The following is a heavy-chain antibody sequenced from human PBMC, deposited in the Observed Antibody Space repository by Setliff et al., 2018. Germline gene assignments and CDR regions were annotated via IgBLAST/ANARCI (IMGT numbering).Heavy chain of an antibody. V-gene: IGHV4-39*01. CDR3: GRGFSRIEGWGNWFDP. D-gene: IGHD2-15*01. CDR2: IYDSGSG. Sequence: SQTLSLPCTVSGGSVSNSGFFWGWLRQAPGKGLEWIGNIYDSGSGNYNASLKSRLIITRDTSKNQISLKLTSVTAADTAVYYCGRGFSRIEGWGNWFDPWGQGILVTVSS. CDR1: GGSVSNSGFF. J-gene: IGHJ5*02.